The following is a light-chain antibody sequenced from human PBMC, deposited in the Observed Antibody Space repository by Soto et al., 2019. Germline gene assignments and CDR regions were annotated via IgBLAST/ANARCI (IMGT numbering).Light chain of an antibody. CDR1: QSISSW. CDR3: QQYNSYSPWT. Sequence: DIQMTQSPSSLSASVGDRVTITCRASQSISSWLAWYQQKPGKAPKLLIYDASSLESGVPSRFSGSGSGTEFTLTIRSLQPDDFATYYCQQYNSYSPWTFGQGTTVDIK. V-gene: IGKV1-5*01. CDR2: DAS. J-gene: IGKJ1*01.